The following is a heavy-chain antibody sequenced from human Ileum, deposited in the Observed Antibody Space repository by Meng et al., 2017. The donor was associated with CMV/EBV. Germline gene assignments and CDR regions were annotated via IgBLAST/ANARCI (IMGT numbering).Heavy chain of an antibody. V-gene: IGHV1-2*02. CDR1: GYTFTGYY. CDR2: INPNSGGT. J-gene: IGHJ6*02. CDR3: ARDVGYCSSNSCYDGMDV. D-gene: IGHD2-2*01. Sequence: ASVKVSCKASGYTFTGYYMHWVRQAPGQGLEWMGWINPNSGGTNYAQKFQGRVTMTRDTSISTAYMELSRLRSDDTAVYYCARDVGYCSSNSCYDGMDVWGQGTMVTVSS.